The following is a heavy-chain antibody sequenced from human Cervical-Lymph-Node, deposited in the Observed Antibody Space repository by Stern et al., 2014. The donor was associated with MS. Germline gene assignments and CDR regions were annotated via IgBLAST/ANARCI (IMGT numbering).Heavy chain of an antibody. J-gene: IGHJ6*02. D-gene: IGHD3-22*01. Sequence: VQLVESGPGLVKPSQTLSLTCTVSGGPISSDNYYWTWIRQHPGKGLEWIGYIYYSGTTYYNPSLKSRVSITVDASQNLFSLRLISVTAADTAVYYCARDHFTTSLDVWGHGTTVTVS. V-gene: IGHV4-31*03. CDR3: ARDHFTTSLDV. CDR2: IYYSGTT. CDR1: GGPISSDNYY.